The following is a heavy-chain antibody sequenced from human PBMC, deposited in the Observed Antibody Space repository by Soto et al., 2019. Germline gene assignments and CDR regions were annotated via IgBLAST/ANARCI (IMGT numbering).Heavy chain of an antibody. J-gene: IGHJ6*02. Sequence: QVQLVESGGGVVQPGRSLRLSCAASGFTFSSYGMHWVRQAPGKGLEWVAVIWYDGSNKYYADSVKGRFTISRDNSKNTLYLQMSSLRAEDTAVYYCARDMKKWGESYGMDVWGQGTTVTVSS. V-gene: IGHV3-33*01. CDR2: IWYDGSNK. CDR3: ARDMKKWGESYGMDV. D-gene: IGHD3-16*01. CDR1: GFTFSSYG.